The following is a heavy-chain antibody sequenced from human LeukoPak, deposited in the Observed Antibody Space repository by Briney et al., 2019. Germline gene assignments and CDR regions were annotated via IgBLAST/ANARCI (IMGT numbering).Heavy chain of an antibody. D-gene: IGHD4-11*01. CDR3: ARDRFYDYSNYYVDY. Sequence: ASVKVSCKASGYTFTGYYMHWVRQAPGQGLEWMGWINPNSGGTNYAQKLQGRVTMTTDTSTSTAYMELRSLRSDDTAVYYCARDRFYDYSNYYVDYWGQGTLVTVSS. V-gene: IGHV1-2*02. CDR2: INPNSGGT. J-gene: IGHJ4*02. CDR1: GYTFTGYY.